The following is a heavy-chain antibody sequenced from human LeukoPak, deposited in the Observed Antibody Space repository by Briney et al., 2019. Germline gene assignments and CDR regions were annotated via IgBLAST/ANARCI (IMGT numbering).Heavy chain of an antibody. CDR2: ISGSGGST. V-gene: IGHV3-23*01. CDR1: GFTFSSYA. D-gene: IGHD5-12*01. Sequence: GGSLRLSCAASGFTFSSYAMSWVRQAPGKGLEWVSAISGSGGSTYYADSVKGRFTISRDTSTNSLYLQMNSLRAEDTAVYFCAAKGNGYTGIYVFAHWGQGTLVTVSS. J-gene: IGHJ4*02. CDR3: AAKGNGYTGIYVFAH.